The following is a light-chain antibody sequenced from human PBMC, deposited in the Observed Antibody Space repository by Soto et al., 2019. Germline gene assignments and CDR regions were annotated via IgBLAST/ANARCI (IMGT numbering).Light chain of an antibody. J-gene: IGKJ4*01. CDR3: QHHSDALT. CDR1: QSAGSY. V-gene: IGKV3-11*01. CDR2: DTS. Sequence: EIVLTQSPAPLSLSPGEGATLSCRASQSAGSYLAWYQQKPGQAPRLLIYDTSNRDTGIPARFSGSGSGTDFTLTISSLEPEDFAVYDCQHHSDALTFGGGTKVEIK.